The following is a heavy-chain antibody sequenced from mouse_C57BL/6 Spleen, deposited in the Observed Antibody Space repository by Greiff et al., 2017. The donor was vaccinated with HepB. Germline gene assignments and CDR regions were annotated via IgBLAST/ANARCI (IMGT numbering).Heavy chain of an antibody. D-gene: IGHD2-4*01. CDR3: ARDYDYDVKAMDY. CDR2: IYPGSGST. Sequence: QVQLKQPGAELVKPGASVKMSCKASGYTFTSYWITWVKQRPGQGLEWIGDIYPGSGSTNYNEKFKSKATLTVDTSSSTAYMQLSSLTSEDSAVYYCARDYDYDVKAMDYWGQGTSVTVSS. CDR1: GYTFTSYW. J-gene: IGHJ4*01. V-gene: IGHV1-55*01.